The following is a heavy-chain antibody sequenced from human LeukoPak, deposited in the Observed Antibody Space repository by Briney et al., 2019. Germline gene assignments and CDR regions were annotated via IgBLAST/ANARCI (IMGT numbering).Heavy chain of an antibody. Sequence: GGSLRLSCEVFGLDFSIAWMSWVRQTPGKGLEWVGRIKPRMHGETTDYAAPVEGRFHISRDDSRNTVTLHMYGLKTEDTAVYYCARIGKAPAVLEHWGQGTLVTVSS. CDR3: ARIGKAPAVLEH. J-gene: IGHJ4*02. D-gene: IGHD3-3*01. V-gene: IGHV3-15*01. CDR1: GLDFSIAW. CDR2: IKPRMHGETT.